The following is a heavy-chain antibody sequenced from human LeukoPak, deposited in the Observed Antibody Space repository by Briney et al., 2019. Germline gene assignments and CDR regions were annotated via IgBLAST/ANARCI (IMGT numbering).Heavy chain of an antibody. CDR3: AREVNYDFWSGSADWFDP. Sequence: GGSLRLSCAASGFTFSSYWMSWVRQAPGKGLEWVANIKQDGSEKYYVDSVKGRFTISRDNAKNSVYLQMNSLRAEDTAVYYCAREVNYDFWSGSADWFDPWGQGTLATVSS. V-gene: IGHV3-7*01. CDR2: IKQDGSEK. D-gene: IGHD3-3*01. J-gene: IGHJ5*02. CDR1: GFTFSSYW.